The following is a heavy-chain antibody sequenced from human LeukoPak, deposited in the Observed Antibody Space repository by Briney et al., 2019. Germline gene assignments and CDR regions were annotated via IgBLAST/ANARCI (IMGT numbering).Heavy chain of an antibody. CDR3: AREYRSRGYSYGYSRSIDY. J-gene: IGHJ4*02. CDR2: ISVYNGNT. V-gene: IGHV1-18*01. D-gene: IGHD5-18*01. Sequence: ASVRACCKAAGYIFTTYGIIWVRQAAGHGLEWMGRISVYNGNTIYAQKLQGRVTMTTDTSTSTAYMELRSLRSDDTAVYYCAREYRSRGYSYGYSRSIDYWAQGTLVTVSS. CDR1: GYIFTTYG.